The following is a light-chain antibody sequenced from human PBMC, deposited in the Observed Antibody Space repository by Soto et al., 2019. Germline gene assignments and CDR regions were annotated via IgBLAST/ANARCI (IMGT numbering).Light chain of an antibody. CDR2: GAS. J-gene: IGKJ5*01. V-gene: IGKV3-15*01. Sequence: EIVLTQSPASLSVSPGERATLSSRASQSVRSKVAWYQQKPGQAPRLLIYGASTRAAGLPDRFSGSGSGTEFTLRISSLQSEDFAVYYCQQYDQWPVTFGQGTRLEIK. CDR1: QSVRSK. CDR3: QQYDQWPVT.